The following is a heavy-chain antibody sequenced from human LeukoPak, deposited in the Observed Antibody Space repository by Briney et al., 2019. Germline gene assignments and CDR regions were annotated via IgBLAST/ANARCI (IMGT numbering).Heavy chain of an antibody. CDR3: ARWTTVTRAFDY. CDR2: IYSSGNT. Sequence: SETLSLTCTVSGGFISSYYWNWIRQTPGKGLEWIGSIYSSGNTNYHPSLKSRGTISVDTSKNQFSLMLNSVTAADTAVYYCARWTTVTRAFDYWGQGTLVTVSS. D-gene: IGHD4-17*01. V-gene: IGHV4-59*12. J-gene: IGHJ4*02. CDR1: GGFISSYY.